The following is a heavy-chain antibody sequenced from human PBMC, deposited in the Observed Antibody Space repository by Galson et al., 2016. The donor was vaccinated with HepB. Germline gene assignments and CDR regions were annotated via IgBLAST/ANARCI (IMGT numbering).Heavy chain of an antibody. V-gene: IGHV3-11*01. CDR3: ARGDFIAARAFDP. CDR2: IGSSGSSI. CDR1: GFTFSDYY. D-gene: IGHD6-6*01. Sequence: SLRLSCAASGFTFSDYYMSWIRQAPGKGLEWVSCIGSSGSSIYYADSVKGRFTISRDNAKNSLYLQMNSLRAEDTAVYFCARGDFIAARAFDPWGQGTLVTVSS. J-gene: IGHJ5*01.